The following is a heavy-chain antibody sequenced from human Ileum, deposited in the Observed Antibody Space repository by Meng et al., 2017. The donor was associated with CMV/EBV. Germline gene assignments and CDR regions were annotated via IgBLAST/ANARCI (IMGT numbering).Heavy chain of an antibody. J-gene: IGHJ6*02. D-gene: IGHD3-22*01. CDR3: AKDGFYYDSSGYYFVDYGMDF. CDR2: IRSDGSNE. Sequence: GGSLRLSGAASGFTFSNYGTHWVRQAPGKGLEWVAFIRSDGSNEYYADSVRGRFTISKDNSKSTLYLQMSSLRPADTAVYYCAKDGFYYDSSGYYFVDYGMDFWGQGTTVTVSS. V-gene: IGHV3-30*02. CDR1: GFTFSNYG.